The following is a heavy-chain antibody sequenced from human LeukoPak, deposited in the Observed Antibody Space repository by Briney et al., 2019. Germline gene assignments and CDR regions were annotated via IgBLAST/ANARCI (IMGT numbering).Heavy chain of an antibody. CDR2: INIDGTDT. CDR3: VRDDNRGSSVGVKPGDY. V-gene: IGHV3-74*01. CDR1: GFTFSSYA. D-gene: IGHD1-26*01. J-gene: IGHJ4*02. Sequence: TGGSLRLSCAASGFTFSSYAMSWVRQAPGKGLVWVSRINIDGTDTGYADSVKGRFTISRDNAKNTLYLQMSALRAEDTAVYYCVRDDNRGSSVGVKPGDYWGQGTLVTVSS.